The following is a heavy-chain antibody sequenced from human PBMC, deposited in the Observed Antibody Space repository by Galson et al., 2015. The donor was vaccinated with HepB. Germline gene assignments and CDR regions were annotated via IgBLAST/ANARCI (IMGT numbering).Heavy chain of an antibody. Sequence: SVKVSCKASGGTFSRYALSWVRQAPGQGLEWMGRIIPMVGITNYAQNFQGRVTITADKPTSTAYMQLSSLRAEDTAVYYCVRDEPGYCSRTTCYWVFDYWGQGTLVTVSS. J-gene: IGHJ4*02. CDR3: VRDEPGYCSRTTCYWVFDY. D-gene: IGHD2-2*01. V-gene: IGHV1-69*04. CDR1: GGTFSRYA. CDR2: IIPMVGIT.